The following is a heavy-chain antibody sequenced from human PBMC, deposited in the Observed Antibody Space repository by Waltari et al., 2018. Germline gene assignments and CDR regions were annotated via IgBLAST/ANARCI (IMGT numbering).Heavy chain of an antibody. CDR3: ARDQECPSSTSCCPLDF. CDR2: IKHDGSEK. D-gene: IGHD2-2*01. V-gene: IGHV3-7*01. J-gene: IGHJ4*02. CDR1: GFTFSNYW. Sequence: EVQLVESGGGLVQPGGSLRLSCAASGFTFSNYWMSWVRQAPGKGLQGVANIKHDGSEKYYVDSVKGRFTISRDNAKNSLSLQMNSLRAEDTATYYCARDQECPSSTSCCPLDFWGQGTLVTVSS.